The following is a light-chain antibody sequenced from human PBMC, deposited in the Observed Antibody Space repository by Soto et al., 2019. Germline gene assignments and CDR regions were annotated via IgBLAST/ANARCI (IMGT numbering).Light chain of an antibody. CDR1: SSNIGAGYD. V-gene: IGLV1-40*01. Sequence: QSVLTQPASVSGAPGQRVTISCTGSSSNIGAGYDVHWYQQLPGTAPKLLIYGNSNRPSGVPDRLSGSKSGTSASLAITGRQAEDEADYYCQGYDCSLSGLYVFGTGTKVTVL. CDR3: QGYDCSLSGLYV. CDR2: GNS. J-gene: IGLJ1*01.